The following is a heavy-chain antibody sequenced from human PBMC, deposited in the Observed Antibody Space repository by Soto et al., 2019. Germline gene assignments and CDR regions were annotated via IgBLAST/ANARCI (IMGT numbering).Heavy chain of an antibody. CDR2: IYYSGST. V-gene: IGHV4-31*03. CDR3: AREPSGYSSSWYDSIGWFDP. CDR1: GGSISSGGYY. Sequence: QVQLQESGPGLVKPSQTLSLTCPVSGGSISSGGYYWSWIRQHPGKGLEGLGYIYYSGSTYYNPSLKSRVTVSVDTSKNQFSLKLSSVTAADTAVYYCAREPSGYSSSWYDSIGWFDPWGQGTLVTVSS. J-gene: IGHJ5*02. D-gene: IGHD6-13*01.